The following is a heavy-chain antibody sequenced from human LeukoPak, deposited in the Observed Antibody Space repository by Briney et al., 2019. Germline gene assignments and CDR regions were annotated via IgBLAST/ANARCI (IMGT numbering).Heavy chain of an antibody. V-gene: IGHV3-7*04. CDR3: ARDLGYYRADY. D-gene: IGHD1-26*01. Sequence: GGSLRLSCAASGFTFSSYWMSWVRQAQGKGLEWVANIKGDGSDNHYVNSVRGRFTISRDNAKNSLYLQMNSLRAEDTAVYYCARDLGYYRADYWGQGTLVTVSS. CDR1: GFTFSSYW. CDR2: IKGDGSDN. J-gene: IGHJ4*02.